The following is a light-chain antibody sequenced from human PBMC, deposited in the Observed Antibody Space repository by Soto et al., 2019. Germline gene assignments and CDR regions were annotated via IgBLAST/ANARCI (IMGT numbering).Light chain of an antibody. J-gene: IGKJ1*01. CDR1: QSISSW. CDR2: DAS. Sequence: IQMTQTTTTLSASIGYTVTITCRASQSISSWLAWYQQKPGKAPKLLIYDASSLESGVPSRFSGSGSGTEFTLTISSLKPDDFATYYCQQYNSYSRTFGQGTKV. V-gene: IGKV1-5*01. CDR3: QQYNSYSRT.